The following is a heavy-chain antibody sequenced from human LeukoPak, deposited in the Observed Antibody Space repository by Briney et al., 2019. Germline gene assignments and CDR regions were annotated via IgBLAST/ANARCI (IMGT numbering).Heavy chain of an antibody. Sequence: ASVKVSCKVSGNTLSELSMHWVLQAPGKGLEWMGGVDPEDDKNIYAQKFQGRVTMTEDTSTDTAYMELSNLRSEDTAVYYCATDHQWQLLGYWGQGTLVTVSS. V-gene: IGHV1-24*01. CDR2: VDPEDDKN. CDR3: ATDHQWQLLGY. J-gene: IGHJ4*02. D-gene: IGHD1-26*01. CDR1: GNTLSELS.